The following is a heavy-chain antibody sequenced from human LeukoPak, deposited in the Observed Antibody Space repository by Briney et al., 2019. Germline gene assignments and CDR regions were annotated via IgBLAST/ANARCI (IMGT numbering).Heavy chain of an antibody. CDR2: INPNSGGT. V-gene: IGHV1-2*04. CDR3: ARDSGSYYYNGMDV. CDR1: GYTFTGYY. Sequence: ASVKVSCKGSGYTFTGYYMHWVRQAPGQGLEWMGWINPNSGGTNYAQKFQGWVTMTRDTSISTAYMELSRLRSDDTAVYYCARDSGSYYYNGMDVWGQGTTVTVSS. D-gene: IGHD1-26*01. J-gene: IGHJ6*02.